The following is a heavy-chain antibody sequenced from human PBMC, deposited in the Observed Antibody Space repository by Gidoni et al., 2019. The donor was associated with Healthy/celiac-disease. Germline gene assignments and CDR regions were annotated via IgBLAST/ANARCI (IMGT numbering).Heavy chain of an antibody. Sequence: QVQLQESGPGLVKPSETLSLTCAVSVYSLSSGYYWGWIRQPPGKGLEWSGSIYHSESTYYNPSLKSRVTISVDTSKNQFSLKLSSVTAADTAVYYCARLLDYGDQYDWFDPWGQGTLVTVSS. V-gene: IGHV4-38-2*01. D-gene: IGHD4-17*01. CDR2: IYHSEST. CDR1: VYSLSSGYY. CDR3: ARLLDYGDQYDWFDP. J-gene: IGHJ5*02.